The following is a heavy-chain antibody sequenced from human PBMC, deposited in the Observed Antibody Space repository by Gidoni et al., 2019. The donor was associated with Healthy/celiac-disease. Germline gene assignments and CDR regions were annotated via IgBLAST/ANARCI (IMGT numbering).Heavy chain of an antibody. CDR3: ANRRTSGSYFLAFDI. J-gene: IGHJ3*02. V-gene: IGHV2-5*02. D-gene: IGHD1-26*01. Sequence: QITLKESGPTLGKPTQTLTLTCTVSGFSLLTSGVGVGWIRQPPGKVLEWLALTYWDDDKRYSPSLKSRLTITKDTSKNQVVLTMTNMNPVDTATYYCANRRTSGSYFLAFDIWGQGTMVTVSS. CDR2: TYWDDDK. CDR1: GFSLLTSGVG.